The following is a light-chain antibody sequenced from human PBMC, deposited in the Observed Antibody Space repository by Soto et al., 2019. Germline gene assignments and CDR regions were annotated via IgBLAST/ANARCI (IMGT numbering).Light chain of an antibody. CDR2: LEGSGSY. CDR3: ETWDNHIRV. V-gene: IGLV4-60*03. CDR1: SGHRSYI. J-gene: IGLJ2*01. Sequence: QSVLTQSSYASASLGSSVKLTCTLSSGHRSYIIAWHQQQPGKAPRYLMKLEGSGSYNKGSGVPDRFSGSSSGADRYLTMSNVQSEDEADYYCETWDNHIRVFGGGTQLTVL.